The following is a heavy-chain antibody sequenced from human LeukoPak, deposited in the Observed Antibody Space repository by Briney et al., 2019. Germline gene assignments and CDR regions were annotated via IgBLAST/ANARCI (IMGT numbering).Heavy chain of an antibody. Sequence: PSETLSLTCTVSGGSISSYYWSWVRQAPGKGLEWVSAISGSGGSTYYADSVKGRFTISRDNSKNTLYLQMNSLRAEDTAVYYCAKRAYYYDSSGYSYGAFDIWGQGTMVTVSS. D-gene: IGHD3-22*01. CDR2: ISGSGGST. V-gene: IGHV3-23*01. J-gene: IGHJ3*02. CDR1: GGSISSYY. CDR3: AKRAYYYDSSGYSYGAFDI.